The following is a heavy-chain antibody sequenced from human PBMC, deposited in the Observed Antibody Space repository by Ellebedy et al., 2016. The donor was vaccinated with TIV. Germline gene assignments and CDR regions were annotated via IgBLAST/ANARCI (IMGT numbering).Heavy chain of an antibody. Sequence: PSETLSLTCTVSGGSISSSYWNWIRQPPGKGLEWIGYIHYSGSPNYNPSLKIRVTISVDTSKNQFSLKLSFVTAADAAFYYCARVDYDFLTGSNNWFDPWGQGTLVTVSS. J-gene: IGHJ5*02. V-gene: IGHV4-59*01. CDR3: ARVDYDFLTGSNNWFDP. CDR1: GGSISSSY. D-gene: IGHD3-9*01. CDR2: IHYSGSP.